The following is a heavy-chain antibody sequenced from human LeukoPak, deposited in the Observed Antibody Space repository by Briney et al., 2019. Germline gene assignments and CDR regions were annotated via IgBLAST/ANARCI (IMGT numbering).Heavy chain of an antibody. CDR1: GFTFSSYA. CDR2: ISGSGGST. CDR3: AKVSIWFGELLRGSWFDP. V-gene: IGHV3-23*01. D-gene: IGHD3-10*01. J-gene: IGHJ5*02. Sequence: GGSLRLSCAASGFTFSSYAMSWVRQAPGKGLEWVSAISGSGGSTYYADSVKGRFTISRDNSKNTLYLQMNSLRAEDTAVYYCAKVSIWFGELLRGSWFDPWGQGTLVTVSS.